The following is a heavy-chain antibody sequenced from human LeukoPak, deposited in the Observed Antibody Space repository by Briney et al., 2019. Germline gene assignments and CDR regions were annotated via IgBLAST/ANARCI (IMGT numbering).Heavy chain of an antibody. D-gene: IGHD3-10*01. V-gene: IGHV4-31*03. Sequence: PSQTLSLTCTISGGSISSGGYYWSWIRQHPGRGLEWIGYIYYSGSTYYNPSLKSRVTISIDTSKNYFSLRLSSLTAADTAVYYCARAYYPSGTHYTVWRLNYFDYWGQGNLVTVSS. J-gene: IGHJ4*02. CDR2: IYYSGST. CDR1: GGSISSGGYY. CDR3: ARAYYPSGTHYTVWRLNYFDY.